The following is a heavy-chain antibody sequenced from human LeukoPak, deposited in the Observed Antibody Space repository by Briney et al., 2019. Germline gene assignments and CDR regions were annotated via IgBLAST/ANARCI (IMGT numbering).Heavy chain of an antibody. J-gene: IGHJ4*02. CDR1: GFSFSSYD. D-gene: IGHD6-19*01. V-gene: IGHV3-33*01. CDR3: SFLAVASDFDY. CDR2: IRYDGNNK. Sequence: QPGRSLRLSCAASGFSFSSYDMHWVRQAPGKGLEWVAIIRYDGNNKYYVDSVKGRFTISRDNSKNTLYLQMNNLRVEDTAVYSCSFLAVASDFDYWGQETGDTPSS.